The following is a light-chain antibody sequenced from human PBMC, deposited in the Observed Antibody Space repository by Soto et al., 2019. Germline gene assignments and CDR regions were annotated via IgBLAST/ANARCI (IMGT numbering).Light chain of an antibody. CDR2: EVS. Sequence: QSVLTQPASVSGSPGQSITISCTGTSSVVCGYNYVSWYQQHPGKAPKLMIYEVSNRPSGVSNRFSGSKSGNTASLTISGLQAEDEADYYCSSYTSSSTPYVFGTGPKLTVL. V-gene: IGLV2-14*01. CDR1: SSVVCGYNY. J-gene: IGLJ1*01. CDR3: SSYTSSSTPYV.